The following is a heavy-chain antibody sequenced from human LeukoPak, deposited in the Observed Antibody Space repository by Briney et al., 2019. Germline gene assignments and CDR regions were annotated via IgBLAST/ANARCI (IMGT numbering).Heavy chain of an antibody. J-gene: IGHJ3*02. V-gene: IGHV1-69*13. D-gene: IGHD2-2*03. CDR2: IVPIFGTA. Sequence: SVKVSCKASGGTFSSYAISWVRQAPGQGLEWMGGIVPIFGTANYAQKFQGRVTITADESTSTAYMELSSLRSEDTAVYYCARVGYCSSTSCPGAFDIWGQGTMVTVSS. CDR1: GGTFSSYA. CDR3: ARVGYCSSTSCPGAFDI.